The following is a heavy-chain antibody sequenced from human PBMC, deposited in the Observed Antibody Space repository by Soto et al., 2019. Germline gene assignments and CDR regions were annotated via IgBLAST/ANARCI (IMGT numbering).Heavy chain of an antibody. Sequence: SETLSLTCSVSGGSISGSYWSWIRQSPGKGLEWLGYVYYTGSTNYSPSLRSRVSISVDTSKNEFSLRPSSVTAADTAVYFCARSVAVPGAHIDYWGQGTQVTVSS. CDR3: ARSVAVPGAHIDY. CDR2: VYYTGST. CDR1: GGSISGSY. D-gene: IGHD6-19*01. J-gene: IGHJ4*02. V-gene: IGHV4-59*01.